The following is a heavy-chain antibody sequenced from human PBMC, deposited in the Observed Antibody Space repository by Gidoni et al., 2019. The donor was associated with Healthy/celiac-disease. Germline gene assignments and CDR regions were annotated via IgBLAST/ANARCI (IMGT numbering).Heavy chain of an antibody. CDR3: ASDLAGTYTNAFDI. J-gene: IGHJ3*02. CDR1: GSPLPELP. CDR2: FDPEDCAT. D-gene: IGHD2-2*02. V-gene: IGHV1-24*01. Sequence: QVPLVQSGAEVKTPGASGKVSCKVSGSPLPELPMHRVPQAPGKGLEWMGGFDPEDCATINTQKFQGKGTITEDTSTDTAYMELSSLGSEDTAVYYCASDLAGTYTNAFDIWGQGTMVTVSS.